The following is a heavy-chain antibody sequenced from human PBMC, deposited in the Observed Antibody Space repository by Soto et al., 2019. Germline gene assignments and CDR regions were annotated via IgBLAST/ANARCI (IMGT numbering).Heavy chain of an antibody. V-gene: IGHV4-31*03. CDR1: GGSISSGGYY. Sequence: PSETLSLTCTVSGGSISSGGYYWTWIREHGGKGLEWIGYIYYSGSTYYNPSLKSRVTISVDTSKNQFSLKLSSVTAADTAVYYCAGHYYDSSGYPGAFQHWGQGNLVTVSS. CDR3: AGHYYDSSGYPGAFQH. J-gene: IGHJ1*01. CDR2: IYYSGST. D-gene: IGHD3-22*01.